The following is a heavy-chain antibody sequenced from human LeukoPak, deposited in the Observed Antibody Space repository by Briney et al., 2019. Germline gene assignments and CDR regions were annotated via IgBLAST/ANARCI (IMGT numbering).Heavy chain of an antibody. V-gene: IGHV1-69*04. Sequence: SVKVSCKASGGTFSSYAISWVRQAPGQGLEWMGRIIPILGIANYAQKFQGRVTITADKSTSTAYMELSSLRSEDTAVYYCASNGVEWLRPRRLDYWGQGTLVTVSS. CDR2: IIPILGIA. CDR3: ASNGVEWLRPRRLDY. J-gene: IGHJ4*02. CDR1: GGTFSSYA. D-gene: IGHD5-12*01.